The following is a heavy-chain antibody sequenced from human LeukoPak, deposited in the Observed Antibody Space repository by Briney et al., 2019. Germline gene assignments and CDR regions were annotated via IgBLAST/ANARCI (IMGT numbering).Heavy chain of an antibody. V-gene: IGHV3-23*01. D-gene: IGHD6-19*01. Sequence: GGSLRLCCAASAFTFSTYAMCWGRQDSGMGLDSLSAISGSGGSTYYADSVKGRFTISRDTSKNTLFLQMNSLRAEDTAVYYCARNDFGSGWLGDNWGQGTLVTVFS. CDR1: AFTFSTYA. J-gene: IGHJ4*02. CDR3: ARNDFGSGWLGDN. CDR2: ISGSGGST.